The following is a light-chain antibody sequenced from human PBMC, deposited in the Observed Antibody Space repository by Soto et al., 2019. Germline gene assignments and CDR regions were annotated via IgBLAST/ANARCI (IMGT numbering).Light chain of an antibody. CDR3: LHRMNWPLT. V-gene: IGKV3-11*01. Sequence: DIVVTQAPFTLAWSPVDRATLSCRASETVSSYLLWYQQKPGQDPRLLIYDASERATGIPARFSDSGSETDFTLTISSLEPEDFGVYYCLHRMNWPLTFGQGTRLEIK. J-gene: IGKJ5*01. CDR2: DAS. CDR1: ETVSSY.